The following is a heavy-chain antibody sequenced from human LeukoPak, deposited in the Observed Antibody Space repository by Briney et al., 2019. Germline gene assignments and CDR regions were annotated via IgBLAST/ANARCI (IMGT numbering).Heavy chain of an antibody. Sequence: GGSLRLSCAASGFTFSSYVMSWVRQAPGKGLEWVLAISGSGATTYYADSVKGRFTISRDNSKNTLYLHMNSLRAEDTAVYYCAKRVSGTTFYWGQGTLVTVSS. D-gene: IGHD1-1*01. CDR1: GFTFSSYV. CDR3: AKRVSGTTFY. V-gene: IGHV3-23*01. CDR2: ISGSGATT. J-gene: IGHJ4*02.